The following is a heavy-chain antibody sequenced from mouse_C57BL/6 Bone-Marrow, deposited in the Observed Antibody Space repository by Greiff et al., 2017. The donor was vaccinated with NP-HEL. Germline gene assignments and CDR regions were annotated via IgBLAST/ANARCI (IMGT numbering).Heavy chain of an antibody. CDR1: GYAFSSSW. CDR2: IYPGDGDT. Sequence: QVQLQQSGAELVKPGASVKISCKASGYAFSSSWMNWVKQRPGKGLEWIGRIYPGDGDTNYNGKFKGKATLTADKSSSTAYMQLSSLTSEDSAVYFCAREKRGWLQYWYFDVWGTGTTVTVSS. CDR3: AREKRGWLQYWYFDV. J-gene: IGHJ1*03. D-gene: IGHD2-3*01. V-gene: IGHV1-82*01.